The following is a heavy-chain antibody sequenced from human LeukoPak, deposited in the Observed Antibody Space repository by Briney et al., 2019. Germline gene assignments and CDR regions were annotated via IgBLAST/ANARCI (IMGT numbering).Heavy chain of an antibody. CDR1: GFTFSSYA. Sequence: PGGSPRLSCAASGFTFSSYAMHWVRQAPGKGLEYVSAISSNGGSTYYANSVKGRFTISRDNSKNTLYLQMGSLRAEDMAVYYCARGLWFGLYGMDVWGQGTTVTVSS. D-gene: IGHD3-10*01. CDR2: ISSNGGST. J-gene: IGHJ6*02. CDR3: ARGLWFGLYGMDV. V-gene: IGHV3-64*01.